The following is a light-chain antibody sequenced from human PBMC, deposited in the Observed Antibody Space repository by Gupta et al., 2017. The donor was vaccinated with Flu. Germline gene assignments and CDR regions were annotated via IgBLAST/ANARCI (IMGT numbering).Light chain of an antibody. J-gene: IGLJ1*01. CDR1: NIGADYD. CDR2: GNN. V-gene: IGLV1-40*01. Sequence: NIGADYDVHWYQQVPGTAPKLLIFGNNNRPSGVPDRFSGSRSGTSAALAFDVLQSEDEADYYCQSYDSRLWVSDVFGTGTKVTVL. CDR3: QSYDSRLWVSDV.